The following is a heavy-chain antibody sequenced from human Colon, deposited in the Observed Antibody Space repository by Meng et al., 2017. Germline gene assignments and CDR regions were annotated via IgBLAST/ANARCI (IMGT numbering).Heavy chain of an antibody. J-gene: IGHJ4*02. D-gene: IGHD5-18*01. CDR2: IYPGDSDT. V-gene: IGHV5-51*01. CDR1: GYSFTSYW. CDR3: GGGIGIQLWQIDY. Sequence: GESLKISCKGSGYSFTSYWIGWVRQMPGKGLEWMGIIYPGDSDTRYSPSFQGQVTISADKSISTAYLQWSSLEASDTDMYYCGGGIGIQLWQIDYWGQGTLVTVSS.